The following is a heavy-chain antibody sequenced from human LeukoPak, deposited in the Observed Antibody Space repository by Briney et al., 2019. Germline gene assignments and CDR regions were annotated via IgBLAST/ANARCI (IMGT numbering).Heavy chain of an antibody. V-gene: IGHV4-59*01. D-gene: IGHD6-19*01. CDR3: ARMLAPGSGWFH. J-gene: IGHJ4*02. CDR2: IYYSGST. CDR1: GGSISSYY. Sequence: SETLPLTCTVSGGSISSYYWSWIRQPPGKGLEWIGYIYYSGSTNYNPSLKSRVTISVDTSKNQFSLKLSSVTAADTAVYYCARMLAPGSGWFHWGQGTLVTVSS.